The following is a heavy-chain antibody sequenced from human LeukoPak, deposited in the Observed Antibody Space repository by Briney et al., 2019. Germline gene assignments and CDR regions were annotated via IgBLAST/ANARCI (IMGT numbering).Heavy chain of an antibody. CDR1: GFTFSSYW. J-gene: IGHJ3*02. CDR2: IKQDGSEK. Sequence: PGGSLRLSCAASGFTFSSYWMSWVRQAPGKGLEWVAKIKQDGSEKYYVDSVKGRFTISRDNAKNSLYLQMNSLRAEDTAVYYCARVSRYCSSTSCYNDAFDIWGQGTMVTVSS. D-gene: IGHD2-2*02. CDR3: ARVSRYCSSTSCYNDAFDI. V-gene: IGHV3-7*01.